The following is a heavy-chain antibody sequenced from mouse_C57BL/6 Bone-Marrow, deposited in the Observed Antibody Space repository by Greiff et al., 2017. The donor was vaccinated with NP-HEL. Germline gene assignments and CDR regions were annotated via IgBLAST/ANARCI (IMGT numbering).Heavy chain of an antibody. CDR2: IYPGNSDT. D-gene: IGHD1-1*01. CDR1: GYTFTSYW. V-gene: IGHV1-5*01. J-gene: IGHJ2*01. Sequence: EVQLQQSGTVLARPGASVKMSCKTSGYTFTSYWVHWVKQRPGQGLEWIGAIYPGNSDTSYNQKFKGKAKLTAVTSASTAYMELSSLTNEDSAVYYCTGIGYYGSSPFDYWGQGTTLTVSS. CDR3: TGIGYYGSSPFDY.